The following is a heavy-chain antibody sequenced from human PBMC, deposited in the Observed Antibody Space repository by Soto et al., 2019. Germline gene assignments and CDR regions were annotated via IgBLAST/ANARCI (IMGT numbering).Heavy chain of an antibody. CDR1: GGSISSSSYY. V-gene: IGHV4-39*01. D-gene: IGHD2-2*01. CDR2: IYYSGST. CDR3: AALTPSPLIYCSSNSCNYIWFDP. Sequence: PSETLSLTCTVSGGSISSSSYYWGWIRQPPGKGLEWIGSIYYSGSTYYNPSLKSRVTISVDTSKNQFSLKLSSVTAADTAVYYCAALTPSPLIYCSSNSCNYIWFDPWGQEILVTVS. J-gene: IGHJ5*02.